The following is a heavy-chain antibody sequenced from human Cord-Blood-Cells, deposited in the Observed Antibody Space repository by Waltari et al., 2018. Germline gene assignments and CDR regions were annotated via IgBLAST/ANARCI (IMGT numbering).Heavy chain of an antibody. Sequence: QVQLVQSGAEVKKPGASVKVSCKVSGYTLTDLSMHWVRQAPGKGLEWMGGFDPEDGETIYAQKFQGRVTMTEDTSTDTAYMELSSLRSEDTAVYYCATQGAYSGSYYFAFDIWGQGTMVTVSS. D-gene: IGHD1-26*01. V-gene: IGHV1-24*01. CDR1: GYTLTDLS. CDR2: FDPEDGET. J-gene: IGHJ3*02. CDR3: ATQGAYSGSYYFAFDI.